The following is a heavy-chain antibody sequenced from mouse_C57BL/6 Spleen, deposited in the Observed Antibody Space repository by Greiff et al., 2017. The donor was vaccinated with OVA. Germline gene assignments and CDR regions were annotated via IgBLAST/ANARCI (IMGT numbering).Heavy chain of an antibody. CDR2: IDPSDSET. V-gene: IGHV1-52*01. CDR3: ASPHYYGSSYDWFAY. CDR1: GYTFTSYW. J-gene: IGHJ3*01. Sequence: QVQLQQPGAELVRPGSSVKLSCKASGYTFTSYWMHWVKQRPIQGLEWIGNIDPSDSETHYNQKFKDKATLTVDKSSSTAYMQLSSLTSEDSAVYYCASPHYYGSSYDWFAYWGQGTLVTVSA. D-gene: IGHD1-1*01.